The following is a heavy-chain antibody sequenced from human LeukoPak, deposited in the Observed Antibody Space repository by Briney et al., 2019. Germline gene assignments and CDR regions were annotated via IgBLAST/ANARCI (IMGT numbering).Heavy chain of an antibody. D-gene: IGHD3-22*01. CDR1: GGSFSGYY. CDR2: INHSGST. CDR3: ARHPTAGDSSGYGHFDY. J-gene: IGHJ4*02. Sequence: SETLSLTCAVYGGSFSGYYWSWIRHPPGKGLEWIGEINHSGSTNYNPSLKSRVTISVDTSKNQFSLKLSSVTAADTAVYYCARHPTAGDSSGYGHFDYWGQGTLVTVSS. V-gene: IGHV4-34*01.